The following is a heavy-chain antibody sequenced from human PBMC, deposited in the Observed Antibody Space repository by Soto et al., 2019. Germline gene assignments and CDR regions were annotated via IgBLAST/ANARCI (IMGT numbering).Heavy chain of an antibody. D-gene: IGHD5-12*01. CDR3: AKYGGYDMVTFDY. J-gene: IGHJ4*02. V-gene: IGHV3-23*01. CDR1: GFTFSSYA. CDR2: ISGSGGSA. Sequence: GGSLRLSCAASGFTFSSYAMSWVRQAPGKGLEWVSAISGSGGSAYYADSVKGRFTISRDNSKNTLYLQMNSLRAEDTAVYYCAKYGGYDMVTFDYWGQGTLVTVSS.